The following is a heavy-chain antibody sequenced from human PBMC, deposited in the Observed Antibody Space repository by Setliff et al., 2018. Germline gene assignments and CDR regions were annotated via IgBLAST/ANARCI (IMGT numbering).Heavy chain of an antibody. CDR3: ARMSGFLYMDV. J-gene: IGHJ6*03. Sequence: ASETLSLTCAASGGTFSDYYWTWIRQPPGKGLEWIGEINHNGSTNYNPSLKSRVTMSVDKSRNQFSLRLTSVTAADTAVYYCARMSGFLYMDVWGKGTTVTVSS. CDR1: GGTFSDYY. D-gene: IGHD3-3*01. CDR2: INHNGST. V-gene: IGHV4-34*01.